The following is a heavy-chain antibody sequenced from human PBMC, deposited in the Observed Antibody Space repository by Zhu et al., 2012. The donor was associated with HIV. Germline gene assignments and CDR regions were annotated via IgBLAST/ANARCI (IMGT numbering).Heavy chain of an antibody. CDR1: GGSFSSYY. Sequence: QVQLQQWGAGLLKLSETLSLTCAVYGGSFSSYYWSWIRQPPGKGLEWIAEINHSGSTNYNPSLKSRVTVSVYTSKSQFSLKMSSVTAADTAVYYCARHGLGYASKWYRGNWYFDVWGRGTLVTVSS. V-gene: IGHV4-34*01. D-gene: IGHD2-8*01. CDR2: INHSGST. CDR3: ARHGLGYASKWYRGNWYFDV. J-gene: IGHJ2*01.